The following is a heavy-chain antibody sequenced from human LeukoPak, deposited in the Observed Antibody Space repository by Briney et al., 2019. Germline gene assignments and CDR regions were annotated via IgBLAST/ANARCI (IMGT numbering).Heavy chain of an antibody. CDR3: ARDSISYGDYVAFDY. J-gene: IGHJ4*02. D-gene: IGHD4-17*01. V-gene: IGHV3-66*01. CDR2: IYRGGST. Sequence: GGSLRLSCAASGFTVSINYMSWVRQAPGKGLECVSVIYRGGSTYSPGSVKGRFTISRDNSKNMLNLKMNSLRAEDTAMYYCARDSISYGDYVAFDYWGQGTLVTVSS. CDR1: GFTVSINY.